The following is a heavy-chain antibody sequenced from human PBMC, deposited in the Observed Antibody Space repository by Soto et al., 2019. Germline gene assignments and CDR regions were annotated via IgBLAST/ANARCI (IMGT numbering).Heavy chain of an antibody. CDR3: ARDLGDFWSGYWFDP. J-gene: IGHJ5*02. Sequence: PGGSLRLSCAASGFTFSSYSMNWVRQAPGKGLEWVSSISSSSSYIYYADSVKGRFTISRDNAENSLYLQMNSLRAEDTAVYYCARDLGDFWSGYWFDPWGQGTLVTVSS. V-gene: IGHV3-21*01. D-gene: IGHD3-3*01. CDR2: ISSSSSYI. CDR1: GFTFSSYS.